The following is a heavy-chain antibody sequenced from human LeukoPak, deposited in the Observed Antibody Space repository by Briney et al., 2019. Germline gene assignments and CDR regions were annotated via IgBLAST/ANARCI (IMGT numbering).Heavy chain of an antibody. D-gene: IGHD6-13*01. J-gene: IGHJ5*02. Sequence: GGSLRLSCAASGFSFSGYGMHWVRQAPGKGLEWVAVISYDESDKYYADSVKGRFTISRDNSKSTLYLQMNSLRVDDTAVYYCAKGAGWQQLVGWFDPWGQGTLATVSS. CDR2: ISYDESDK. CDR3: AKGAGWQQLVGWFDP. CDR1: GFSFSGYG. V-gene: IGHV3-30*18.